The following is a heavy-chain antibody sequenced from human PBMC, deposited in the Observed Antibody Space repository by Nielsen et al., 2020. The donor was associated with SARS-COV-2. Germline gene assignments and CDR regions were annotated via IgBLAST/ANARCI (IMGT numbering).Heavy chain of an antibody. V-gene: IGHV1-46*01. D-gene: IGHD3-3*01. CDR2: INPSDGST. J-gene: IGHJ3*02. Sequence: ASVKVSCKASGYTFINLYMHWVRQAPGQGLEWMGIINPSDGSTTYAQKFQGRVTITRDTSASTAYMELSSLRSEDTAVYYCARDIRFLEWFDAFDIWGQGTMVTVSS. CDR1: GYTFINLY. CDR3: ARDIRFLEWFDAFDI.